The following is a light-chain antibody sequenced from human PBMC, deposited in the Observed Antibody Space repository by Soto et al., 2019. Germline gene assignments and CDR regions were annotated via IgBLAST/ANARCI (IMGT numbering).Light chain of an antibody. V-gene: IGKV1-39*01. CDR3: QQSYSTTIT. CDR2: AAS. CDR1: HSISKY. Sequence: IQRTQSPSSLSASVGDRVTITCRASHSISKYLNWYQQKPGKAPNLLIYAASRLQSGVSSRFSVVGSGTDFTLTINGLKNGDAAIYYCQQSYSTTITFGQGTRLEIK. J-gene: IGKJ5*01.